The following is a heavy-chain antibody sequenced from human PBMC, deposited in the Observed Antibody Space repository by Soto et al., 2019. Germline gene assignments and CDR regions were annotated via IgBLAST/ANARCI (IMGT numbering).Heavy chain of an antibody. D-gene: IGHD3-16*02. J-gene: IGHJ5*02. Sequence: SEPLSLTCTVSGGSISSYYWSWIRQPAGKGLEWIGRIYTSGSTNYNPSLKSRVTMSVDTSKNQFSLKLSSVTAADTAVYYCARGRIMITFGGVIGRDWFDPWGQGTLVTVSS. CDR3: ARGRIMITFGGVIGRDWFDP. CDR2: IYTSGST. V-gene: IGHV4-4*07. CDR1: GGSISSYY.